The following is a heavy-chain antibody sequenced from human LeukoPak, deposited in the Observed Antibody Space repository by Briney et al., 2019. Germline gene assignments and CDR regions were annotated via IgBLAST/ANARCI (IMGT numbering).Heavy chain of an antibody. D-gene: IGHD4-17*01. CDR1: GGTFSSYT. CDR3: ARDQTTLLFDY. J-gene: IGHJ4*02. CDR2: IIPLLGIA. Sequence: SVKVSCTASGGTFSSYTISWVRQAPGQGLERMGRIIPLLGIANYAPKFQGRVTITADKSTSTAYMELSSLRSEDTAVYLCARDQTTLLFDYWGQGTLVTVSS. V-gene: IGHV1-69*04.